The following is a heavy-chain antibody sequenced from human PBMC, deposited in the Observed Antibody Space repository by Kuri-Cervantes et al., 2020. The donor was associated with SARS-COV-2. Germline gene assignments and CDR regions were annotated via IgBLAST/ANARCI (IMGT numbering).Heavy chain of an antibody. D-gene: IGHD2-2*01. V-gene: IGHV3-30-3*01. CDR1: GFTSSSYA. Sequence: GGSLRLSWAASGFTSSSYAMHWVRQAPGKGLEWVAVISYDGSNKYYADSVKGRFTISRDHSKNTLYLQMNSLRAEDTAVYYCARDRLRYCSSTSCYGWFDPWGQGTLVTVSS. CDR2: ISYDGSNK. CDR3: ARDRLRYCSSTSCYGWFDP. J-gene: IGHJ5*02.